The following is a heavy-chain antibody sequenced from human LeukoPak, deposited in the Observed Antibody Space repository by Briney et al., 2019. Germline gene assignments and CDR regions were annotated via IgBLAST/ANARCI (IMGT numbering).Heavy chain of an antibody. D-gene: IGHD3-10*01. CDR3: ARGGGASDV. V-gene: IGHV1-18*01. CDR1: GYTFTSYG. CDR2: ISAYNGNT. Sequence: ASVKVSCKASGYTFTSYGISWVRQAPGQGLEWMGWISAYNGNTNYAQKLQGRVTITRNTSISTAYMELSSLRSEDTAVYYCARGGGASDVWGKGTTVTVSS. J-gene: IGHJ6*04.